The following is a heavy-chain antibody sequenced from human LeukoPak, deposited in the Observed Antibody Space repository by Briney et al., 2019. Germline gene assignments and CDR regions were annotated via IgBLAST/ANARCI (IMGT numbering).Heavy chain of an antibody. Sequence: GASVKVSCKASGYTFTSYGTSWVRQAPGQGLEWMGWISAYNGNTNYAQKLQGRVTMTTDTSTSTAYMELRSLRSDDTAVYYCARASGGDFNHDWFDPWGQGTLVTVSS. J-gene: IGHJ5*02. V-gene: IGHV1-18*01. CDR2: ISAYNGNT. CDR3: ARASGGDFNHDWFDP. CDR1: GYTFTSYG. D-gene: IGHD2-21*02.